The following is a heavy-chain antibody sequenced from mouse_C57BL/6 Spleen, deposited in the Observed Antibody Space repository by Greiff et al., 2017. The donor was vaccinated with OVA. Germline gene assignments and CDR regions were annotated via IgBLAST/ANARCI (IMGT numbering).Heavy chain of an antibody. CDR1: GYAFSSYW. V-gene: IGHV1-80*01. D-gene: IGHD1-1*01. CDR2: IYPGDGDT. CDR3: ARGRGTTVVAYYFDY. J-gene: IGHJ2*01. Sequence: VQLQESGAELVKPGASVKISCKASGYAFSSYWMNWVKQRPGKGLEWIGQIYPGDGDTNYNGKFKGKATLTADKSSSTAYMQLSSLTSEDSAVYFCARGRGTTVVAYYFDYWGQGTTLTVSS.